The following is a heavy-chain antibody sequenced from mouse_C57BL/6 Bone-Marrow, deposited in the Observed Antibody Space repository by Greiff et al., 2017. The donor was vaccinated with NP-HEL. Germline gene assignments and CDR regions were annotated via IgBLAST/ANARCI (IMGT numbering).Heavy chain of an antibody. CDR1: GYTFTSYG. J-gene: IGHJ2*01. V-gene: IGHV1-81*01. CDR3: ARGRGLTGSFDY. CDR2: IYPRSGNT. Sequence: VQLKQSGAELARPGASVKLSCKASGYTFTSYGISWVKQRTGQGLEWIGEIYPRSGNTYYNEKFKGKATLTADKSSSTAYMELRSLTSEDSAVYFCARGRGLTGSFDYWGQGTTLTVSS. D-gene: IGHD4-1*01.